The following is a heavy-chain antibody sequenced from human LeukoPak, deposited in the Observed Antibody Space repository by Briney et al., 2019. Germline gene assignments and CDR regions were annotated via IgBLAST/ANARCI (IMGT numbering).Heavy chain of an antibody. D-gene: IGHD4-17*01. J-gene: IGHJ4*02. CDR1: GFSFSEYW. CDR3: ASYYGIIWVIGY. CDR2: VKQGGREK. V-gene: IGHV3-7*01. Sequence: GGSLRLSCEGSGFSFSEYWMSWVRQAPGKGLEWVASVKQGGREKYYVDSVKGRFDISRDDAKNSLYLQMNTLRSDDTALYYCASYYGIIWVIGYWGQGTLVTVSS.